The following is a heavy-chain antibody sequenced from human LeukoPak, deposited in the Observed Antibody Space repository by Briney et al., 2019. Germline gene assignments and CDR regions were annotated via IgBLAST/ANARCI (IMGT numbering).Heavy chain of an antibody. CDR1: GGSVSSGSYY. J-gene: IGHJ5*02. CDR2: IYYSGST. Sequence: SETLSLTCTVSGGSVSSGSYYWSWIRQPPGKGLEWIGYIYYSGSTNYNPSLKSRVTISVDASKNQFSLKLSSVTAADTAVYYCARVRVGWFDPWGQGTLVTVSS. CDR3: ARVRVGWFDP. V-gene: IGHV4-61*01.